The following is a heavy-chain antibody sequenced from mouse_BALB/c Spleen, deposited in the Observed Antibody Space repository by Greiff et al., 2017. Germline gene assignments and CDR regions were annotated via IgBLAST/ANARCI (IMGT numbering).Heavy chain of an antibody. J-gene: IGHJ3*01. V-gene: IGHV3-6*02. CDR3: ARAHYDYDVAWFAY. D-gene: IGHD2-4*01. Sequence: EVKLMESGPGLVKPSQSLSLTCSVTGYSITSGYYWNWIRQFPGNKLEWMGYISYDGSNNYNPSLKNRISITRDTSKNQFFLKLNSVTTEDTATYYCARAHYDYDVAWFAYWGQGTLVTVSA. CDR2: ISYDGSN. CDR1: GYSITSGYY.